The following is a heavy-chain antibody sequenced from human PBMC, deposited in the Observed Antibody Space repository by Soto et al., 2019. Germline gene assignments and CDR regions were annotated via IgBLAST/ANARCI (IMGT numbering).Heavy chain of an antibody. V-gene: IGHV3-23*01. CDR3: AKDPSTTPTTFDY. Sequence: GSLILSCAASGFTFSSFAMGWVRQAPGKGLELVSTINKSVGSTYYADSVKRRFTISRDNSKNMLFLQINGLRAEDTAVYYCAKDPSTTPTTFDYWGPGT. CDR1: GFTFSSFA. J-gene: IGHJ4*02. CDR2: INKSVGST. D-gene: IGHD1-1*01.